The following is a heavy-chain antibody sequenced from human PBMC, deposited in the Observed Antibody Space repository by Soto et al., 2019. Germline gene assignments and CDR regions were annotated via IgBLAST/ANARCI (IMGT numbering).Heavy chain of an antibody. D-gene: IGHD3-10*01. Sequence: EVRLEESGGGFVQPGGSLRVSCSGSGFIFSSFWMHWVRQGPGKGLEWVSRINGDGASLAYADSVKGRFSISRDNVKNTLHLQMNSLGADDTAVYFCAREGSLCLDVCGRGTTVTVSS. CDR1: GFIFSSFW. CDR2: INGDGASL. CDR3: AREGSLCLDV. J-gene: IGHJ6*02. V-gene: IGHV3-74*03.